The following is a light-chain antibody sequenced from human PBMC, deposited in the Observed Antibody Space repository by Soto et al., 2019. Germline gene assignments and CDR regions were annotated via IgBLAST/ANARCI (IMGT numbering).Light chain of an antibody. J-gene: IGLJ2*01. Sequence: QSALTQPPSASGSPGQSVTISCAGTISDVGTYKYVSWYQQRPGKAPKLMIYEVSKRPSGVPDRFSGSKSGNTASLTVAGLQAEDEGDYYCSSYAGSNNFEVFGGGTKLNVL. CDR2: EVS. CDR1: ISDVGTYKY. V-gene: IGLV2-8*01. CDR3: SSYAGSNNFEV.